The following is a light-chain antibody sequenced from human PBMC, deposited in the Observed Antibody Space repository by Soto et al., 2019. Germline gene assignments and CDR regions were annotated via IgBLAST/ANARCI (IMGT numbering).Light chain of an antibody. CDR2: GAS. J-gene: IGKJ1*01. CDR3: QQYNNWPPA. Sequence: EIVMAQSPATLSVSPGERATLSCRASQSVSGNLAWSQQKPGQAPRLLIYGASTRATGIPARFSGSGSGTEFTLTISSLQSEDFAVYYCQQYNNWPPAFGQGTKVEIK. CDR1: QSVSGN. V-gene: IGKV3-15*01.